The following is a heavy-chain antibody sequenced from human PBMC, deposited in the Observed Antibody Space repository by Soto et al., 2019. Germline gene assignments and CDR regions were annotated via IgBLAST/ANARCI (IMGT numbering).Heavy chain of an antibody. J-gene: IGHJ4*02. CDR3: VSSYGSIHFDY. V-gene: IGHV3-30*03. CDR2: ISYDGSNK. Sequence: QVQLVESGGGVVQPGRSLRLSCAASGFTFSSYGMHWVRQAPGKGLEWVAVISYDGSNKYYADSVKGRFTISRDNSKNTRYLQMNSLRAEDTAVYYCVSSYGSIHFDYWGQGTLVTVSS. D-gene: IGHD5-18*01. CDR1: GFTFSSYG.